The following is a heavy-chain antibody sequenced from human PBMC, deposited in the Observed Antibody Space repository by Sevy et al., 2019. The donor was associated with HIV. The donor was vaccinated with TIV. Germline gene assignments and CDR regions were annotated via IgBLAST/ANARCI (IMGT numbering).Heavy chain of an antibody. V-gene: IGHV3-21*01. CDR3: ARGSVVVPAAIWSTFVDY. D-gene: IGHD2-2*01. CDR1: GFTFSSYS. Sequence: GGSLRLSCAASGFTFSSYSMNWVRQAPGKGLEWVSSISSSSSYIYYAHSVKGRFTISRDNAKNSLYLQMNSLRAEDTAVYYCARGSVVVPAAIWSTFVDYWGQGTLVTVSS. CDR2: ISSSSSYI. J-gene: IGHJ4*02.